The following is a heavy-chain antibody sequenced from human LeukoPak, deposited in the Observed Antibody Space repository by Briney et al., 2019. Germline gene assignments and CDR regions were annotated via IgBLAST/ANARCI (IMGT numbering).Heavy chain of an antibody. Sequence: GGSLRLSCAASVFTFSSYWMSCVRHAPGKGLEWVDNIKQDGREKHYVDSVKRRFTLYRDNAKHSLYLQMNRLRAEDTAVYYCARDSYGANGHWGQGTLATVS. CDR3: ARDSYGANGH. CDR2: IKQDGREK. J-gene: IGHJ4*02. V-gene: IGHV3-7*01. D-gene: IGHD4-23*01. CDR1: VFTFSSYW.